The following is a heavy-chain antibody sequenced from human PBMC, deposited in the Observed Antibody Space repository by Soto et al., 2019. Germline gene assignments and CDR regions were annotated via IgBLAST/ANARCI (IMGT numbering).Heavy chain of an antibody. CDR3: ERDVTAPTAAGMPENTLDP. J-gene: IGHJ5*02. CDR2: ILSDGSNE. D-gene: IGHD6-13*01. CDR1: GFSFRSYA. V-gene: IGHV3-30-3*01. Sequence: QGQLVESGGGVVQPGRSLRLSCAASGFSFRSYAMHWVRQAPGKGLEWVALILSDGSNEYYADSVKGRFTISRDNSKNTLYLKMNGVTNGDTAVYYCERDVTAPTAAGMPENTLDPWGQGTLVLVSS.